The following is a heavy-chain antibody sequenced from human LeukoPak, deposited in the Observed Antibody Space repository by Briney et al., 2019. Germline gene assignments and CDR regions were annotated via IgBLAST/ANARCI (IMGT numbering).Heavy chain of an antibody. Sequence: TGGSLRLSCAASGFIVSNNYMSWVRQAPGKGLEWVSVIYSGGSTYYADSVKGRFTISRDNAKNTLYLQMNSLTAEDTAVYYCARSMVPLFEDWGQGTLVTVSS. CDR3: ARSMVPLFED. CDR2: IYSGGST. V-gene: IGHV3-53*01. J-gene: IGHJ4*02. CDR1: GFIVSNNY. D-gene: IGHD4/OR15-4a*01.